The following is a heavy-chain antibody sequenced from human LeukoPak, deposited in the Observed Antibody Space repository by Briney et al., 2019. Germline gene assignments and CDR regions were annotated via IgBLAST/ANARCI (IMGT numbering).Heavy chain of an antibody. CDR2: IIPIFGTA. J-gene: IGHJ5*02. V-gene: IGHV1-69*13. CDR1: GYSFTNYG. CDR3: ARGNDCSSTSCYYVWFDP. D-gene: IGHD2-2*01. Sequence: GASVRVSCKASGYSFTNYGFSWVRQAPGQGLEWMGGIIPIFGTANYAQKFQGRVTITADESTSTAYMELSSLRSEDTAVYYCARGNDCSSTSCYYVWFDPWGQGTLVTVSS.